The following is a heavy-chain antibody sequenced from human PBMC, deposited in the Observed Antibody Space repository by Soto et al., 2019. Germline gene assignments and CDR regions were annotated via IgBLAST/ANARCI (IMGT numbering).Heavy chain of an antibody. Sequence: QVQLMESGGGLVKPGGSLRLSCAASGFTVSDYDMNWIRQAPGKGLEWVSYISSSSRYTKYADSVKGRFTISRDNDKSSLVLQMNSLRAEDTAVYYCARATTGRAPMDVWGQGTTVTVS. CDR3: ARATTGRAPMDV. V-gene: IGHV3-11*05. CDR2: ISSSSRYT. D-gene: IGHD1-1*01. J-gene: IGHJ6*02. CDR1: GFTVSDYD.